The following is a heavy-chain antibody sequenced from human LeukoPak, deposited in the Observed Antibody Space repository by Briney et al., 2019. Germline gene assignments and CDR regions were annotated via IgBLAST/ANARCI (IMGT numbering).Heavy chain of an antibody. CDR1: GGSISSYY. CDR2: IYYSGST. J-gene: IGHJ3*02. Sequence: LSETLSLTCTVSGGSISSYYWSWIRQPPGKGLEWIGYIYYSGSTNYNPSLKSRVTISVDTSKNQFSLKLSSVTAADTAVYYCAKSSPKYDSSGYGAFDIWGQGTMVTVSS. CDR3: AKSSPKYDSSGYGAFDI. V-gene: IGHV4-59*01. D-gene: IGHD3-22*01.